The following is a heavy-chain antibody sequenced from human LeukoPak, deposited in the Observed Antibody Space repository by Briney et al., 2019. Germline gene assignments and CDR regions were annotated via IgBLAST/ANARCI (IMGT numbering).Heavy chain of an antibody. J-gene: IGHJ4*02. V-gene: IGHV3-7*03. CDR2: IKQDGSEK. Sequence: GGSLRLSCAASGFTFSSYWMSWVRQAPGKGLEWVANIKQDGSEKYYVDSVKGRFTISRDNAKNSLYLQMNSLRAEDTTVYYCARRAMVRGVYRAPFDYWGQGTLVTVSS. CDR1: GFTFSSYW. D-gene: IGHD3-10*01. CDR3: ARRAMVRGVYRAPFDY.